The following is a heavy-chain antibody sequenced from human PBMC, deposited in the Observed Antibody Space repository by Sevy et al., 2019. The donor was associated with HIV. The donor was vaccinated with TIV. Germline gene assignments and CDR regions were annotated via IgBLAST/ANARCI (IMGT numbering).Heavy chain of an antibody. CDR2: IWFDGSNT. Sequence: GGSLRLSCAASGFTFSTYGMHWVRQAPGKGLEWVAVIWFDGSNTYYADSVKGRFTISIDIAKNTLHLQMNSLRAEDTAVYYCARDLEFYDYVDYGPAFMPDYWGQGTLVTVSS. CDR3: ARDLEFYDYVDYGPAFMPDY. J-gene: IGHJ4*02. CDR1: GFTFSTYG. V-gene: IGHV3-33*01. D-gene: IGHD3-16*01.